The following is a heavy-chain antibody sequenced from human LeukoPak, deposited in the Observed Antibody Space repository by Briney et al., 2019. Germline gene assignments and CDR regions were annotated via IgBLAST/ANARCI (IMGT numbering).Heavy chain of an antibody. CDR1: GGSFSGYY. V-gene: IGHV4-34*01. CDR3: ARRRCSSTSCYKRTPLNWFDP. CDR2: INHSGST. D-gene: IGHD2-2*02. Sequence: PSETLSLTCAVYGGSFSGYYWSWIRQPPGKGLEWIGEINHSGSTNYNPYLKSRGTISVATTNNQFSLKLSSVTAADTALYYCARRRCSSTSCYKRTPLNWFDPWGQGTLVTVSS. J-gene: IGHJ5*02.